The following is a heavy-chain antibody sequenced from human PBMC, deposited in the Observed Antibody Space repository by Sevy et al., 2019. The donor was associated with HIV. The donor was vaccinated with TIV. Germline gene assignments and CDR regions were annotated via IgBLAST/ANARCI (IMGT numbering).Heavy chain of an antibody. CDR3: ARQVEEWLAPYYYGMDV. CDR2: IYPGDSDT. V-gene: IGHV5-51*01. Sequence: GESLKISCKGSGYSFTSYWIGWVRQMPGKGPEWMGIIYPGDSDTRYSPSFQGQVTISADKSISTAYLQWSSLKASDTAMYYCARQVEEWLAPYYYGMDVWGQGTTVTVSS. J-gene: IGHJ6*02. D-gene: IGHD5-12*01. CDR1: GYSFTSYW.